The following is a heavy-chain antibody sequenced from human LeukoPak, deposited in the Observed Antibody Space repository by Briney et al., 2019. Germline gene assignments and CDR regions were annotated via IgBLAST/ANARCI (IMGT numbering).Heavy chain of an antibody. D-gene: IGHD3-10*01. V-gene: IGHV4-39*01. J-gene: IGHJ5*02. CDR3: ARFGGSGRGWFDP. Sequence: PSETLSLTCTVSGGSISSSSYYWGWIRQPPGKGLEWIGSIYYSGSTYYNPSLKSRVTISVDTSKNQFSLKLSSVTAADTAVYYCARFGGSGRGWFDPWGQGTLVTVSS. CDR2: IYYSGST. CDR1: GGSISSSSYY.